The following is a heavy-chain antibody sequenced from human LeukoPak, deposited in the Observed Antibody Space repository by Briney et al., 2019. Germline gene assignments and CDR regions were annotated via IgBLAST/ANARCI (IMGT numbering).Heavy chain of an antibody. V-gene: IGHV1-69*13. CDR3: ARDRIAARPDWFDP. Sequence: ASVKVSCKASGYTFTSYGISWVRQAPGQGLEWMGGIILIFGTTNYAQRFQGRVTITADESTSTAYMELSSLRSEDTAVYYCARDRIAARPDWFDPWGQGTLVTVSS. CDR2: IILIFGTT. J-gene: IGHJ5*02. CDR1: GYTFTSYG. D-gene: IGHD6-6*01.